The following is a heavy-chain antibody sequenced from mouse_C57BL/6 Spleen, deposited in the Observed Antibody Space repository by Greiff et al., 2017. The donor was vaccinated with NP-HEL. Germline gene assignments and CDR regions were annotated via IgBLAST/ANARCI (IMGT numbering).Heavy chain of an antibody. CDR1: GFNIKDDY. CDR3: TTLGGNYPSYAMDY. D-gene: IGHD2-1*01. CDR2: MDPGNGDT. J-gene: IGHJ4*01. V-gene: IGHV14-4*01. Sequence: EVQLQQSGAELVRPGASVKLSCPASGFNIKDDYMTWVRQRPEQGLGGMGWMDPGNGDTEYASKFQGKATIPADTSSNTAYLQLSSLTSEDTAVYYCTTLGGNYPSYAMDYWGQGTSVTVSS.